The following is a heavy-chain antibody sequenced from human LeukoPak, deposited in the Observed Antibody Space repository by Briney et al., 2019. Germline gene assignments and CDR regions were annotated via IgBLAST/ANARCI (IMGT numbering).Heavy chain of an antibody. CDR2: IYYSGST. V-gene: IGHV4-30-4*07. CDR3: ARGVVAVAGRVFDY. Sequence: PSQTLSLTWAVSGGSISSGGYSWSWIRQPPGKGLEWIGYIYYSGSTYYNPSLKSRVTISVDTSKNQFSLKLSFVTAADTAVYYCARGVVAVAGRVFDYWGQGTLVTVSS. J-gene: IGHJ4*02. D-gene: IGHD6-19*01. CDR1: GGSISSGGYS.